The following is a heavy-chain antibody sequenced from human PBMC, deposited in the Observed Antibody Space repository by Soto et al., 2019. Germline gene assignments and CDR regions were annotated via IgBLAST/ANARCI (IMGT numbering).Heavy chain of an antibody. CDR3: ARKNRLGTYYYDS. Sequence: PSETLSLTCAVYGGSFSGYYWSWIRQPPGKGLEWIGEINHSGSTNYNPSLKSRVTISIDRSTNQFSLILSSVSAAGTAVYYCARKNRLGTYYYDSWGQGALVIVSS. J-gene: IGHJ4*02. V-gene: IGHV4-34*01. CDR1: GGSFSGYY. CDR2: INHSGST. D-gene: IGHD7-27*01.